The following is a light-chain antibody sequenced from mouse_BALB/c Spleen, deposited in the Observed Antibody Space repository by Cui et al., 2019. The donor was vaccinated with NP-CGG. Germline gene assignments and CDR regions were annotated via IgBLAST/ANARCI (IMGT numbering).Light chain of an antibody. J-gene: IGLJ1*01. CDR2: GTN. Sequence: QAVLTLGSALTTSTGETVTLTCRSSTGAVTTSNYANWVQEKPDHLFTGLIGGTNNRAPGVPARFSGSLIGDKAALTITGAQNEDEAIYFCALWYSNHWVFGGGTKLTVL. CDR1: TGAVTTSNY. V-gene: IGLV1*01. CDR3: ALWYSNHWV.